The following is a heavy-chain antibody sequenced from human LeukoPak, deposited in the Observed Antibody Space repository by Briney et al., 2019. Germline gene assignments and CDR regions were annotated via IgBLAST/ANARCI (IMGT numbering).Heavy chain of an antibody. J-gene: IGHJ3*02. D-gene: IGHD4-17*01. CDR2: ISYDGSNK. Sequence: GRSLRLSCAASGFTFSSYGMHWVRQAPGKGLEWVAVISYDGSNKYYADSVKGRFTISRDNSKNTLYLQMNSLRAEDTAVYYCAKTPKDDYGDLEDAFDIWGQGTMVTVSS. CDR1: GFTFSSYG. CDR3: AKTPKDDYGDLEDAFDI. V-gene: IGHV3-30*18.